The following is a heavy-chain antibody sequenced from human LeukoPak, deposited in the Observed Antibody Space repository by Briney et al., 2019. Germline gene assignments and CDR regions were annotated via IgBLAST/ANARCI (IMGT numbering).Heavy chain of an antibody. CDR3: ARLWFGNGRTFDP. Sequence: PSRTCSMSGVSGKSVNYGGSCISKTQGRDLEWLATVYNTGNTYYSQSLKGRAIISVDTPKDQFSMKLDSVTAADTALYYCARLWFGNGRTFDPWGQGTLVTVSS. CDR2: VYNTGNT. CDR1: GVSGKSVNYG. J-gene: IGHJ5*02. D-gene: IGHD3-10*01. V-gene: IGHV4-39*01.